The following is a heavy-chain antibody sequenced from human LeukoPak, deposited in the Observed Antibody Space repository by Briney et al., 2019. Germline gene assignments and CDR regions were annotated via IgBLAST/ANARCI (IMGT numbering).Heavy chain of an antibody. J-gene: IGHJ4*02. CDR2: ISISGSTI. Sequence: PGGSLRLSCAASGFTFSNYEMNWVAQAPGKGLEGVSYISISGSTIYYADSVKGRFTISRDNAKNSLYLQMNSLRAEDTAVYYCAREGVVVSAAVDYWGQGTLVTVSS. V-gene: IGHV3-48*03. D-gene: IGHD2-2*01. CDR3: AREGVVVSAAVDY. CDR1: GFTFSNYE.